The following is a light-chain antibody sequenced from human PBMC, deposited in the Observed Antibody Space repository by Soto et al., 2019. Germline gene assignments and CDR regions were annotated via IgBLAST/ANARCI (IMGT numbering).Light chain of an antibody. J-gene: IGKJ2*01. V-gene: IGKV3-11*01. CDR2: DAS. CDR1: QSVSSY. Sequence: TQSPSTLSASVGDRVTITCRASQSVSSYLAWYQQKPGQAPRLLIYDASNRATGIPARFSGSGSGTDLTLTISSLAPEDYAGYFFQARGSWPPTFGQGTKLEIK. CDR3: QARGSWPPT.